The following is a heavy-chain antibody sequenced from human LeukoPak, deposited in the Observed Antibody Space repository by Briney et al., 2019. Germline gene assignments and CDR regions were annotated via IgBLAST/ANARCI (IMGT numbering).Heavy chain of an antibody. CDR2: IYHSGST. V-gene: IGHV4-30-2*01. CDR1: GGSISSGGYS. J-gene: IGHJ4*02. Sequence: SETLSLTCAVSGGSISSGGYSWSWIRQPPGKGLEWIGYIYHSGSTYYNPSLKSRVTISVDTSKNQFSLKPSSVTAADTAVYYCASGGDTARRGSAYWGQGTLVTVSS. CDR3: ASGGDTARRGSAY. D-gene: IGHD5-18*01.